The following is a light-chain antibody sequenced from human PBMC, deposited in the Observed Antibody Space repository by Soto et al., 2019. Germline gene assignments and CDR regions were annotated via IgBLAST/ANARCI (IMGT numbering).Light chain of an antibody. J-gene: IGLJ1*01. V-gene: IGLV2-14*01. Sequence: LAQPASVSGSPGQSITISCTGTSIDVGGYNYVSWYQQHPGKAPKLMIYEVSNRPSGVSNRFSGSKSGNTASLTISGLQAEDESDYYCSSYTSSSTLVFXTGTKVTVL. CDR1: SIDVGGYNY. CDR2: EVS. CDR3: SSYTSSSTLV.